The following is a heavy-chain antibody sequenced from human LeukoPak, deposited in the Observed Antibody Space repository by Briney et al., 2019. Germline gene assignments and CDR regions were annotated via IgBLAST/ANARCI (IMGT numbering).Heavy chain of an antibody. V-gene: IGHV3-23*01. CDR1: GFTFSGFA. CDR3: AKDLPDYGDYVEGY. CDR2: ISGSGGST. Sequence: GGSLRLSCAASGFTFSGFAMSWVRQAPGKGLEWVSTISGSGGSTNYADSVKGRFTFSRDNSKNTLYLQMNSLRAEDTAVYYCAKDLPDYGDYVEGYWGQGTLVTVSS. D-gene: IGHD4-17*01. J-gene: IGHJ4*02.